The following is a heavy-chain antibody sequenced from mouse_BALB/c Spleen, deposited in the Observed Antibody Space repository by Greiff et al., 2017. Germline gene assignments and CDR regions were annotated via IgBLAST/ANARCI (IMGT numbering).Heavy chain of an antibody. D-gene: IGHD2-10*01. CDR3: ASTYYGNHWYFDV. J-gene: IGHJ1*01. CDR2: ISYSGST. V-gene: IGHV3-8*02. Sequence: EVKLMESGPSLVKPSQTLSLTCSVTGDSITSGYWNWIRKFPGNKLEYMGYISYSGSTYYNPSLKSRISITRDTSKNQYYLQLNSVTTEDTATYYCASTYYGNHWYFDVWGAGTTVTVSS. CDR1: GDSITSGY.